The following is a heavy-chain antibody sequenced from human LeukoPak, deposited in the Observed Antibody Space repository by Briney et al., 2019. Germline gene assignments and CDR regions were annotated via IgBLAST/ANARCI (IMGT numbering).Heavy chain of an antibody. D-gene: IGHD3-3*01. CDR1: GFTFSSYS. CDR2: ISSSSSYI. CDR3: ASSFYDFWSGEGVGYV. V-gene: IGHV3-21*04. J-gene: IGHJ6*04. Sequence: GGSLRLSCAASGFTFSSYSMNWVRQAPGKGLEWVSSISSSSSYIYYADSVKGRFTISRDNAKNSLYLQMNSLRADDTVVYYCASSFYDFWSGEGVGYVWGKGTTVTVSS.